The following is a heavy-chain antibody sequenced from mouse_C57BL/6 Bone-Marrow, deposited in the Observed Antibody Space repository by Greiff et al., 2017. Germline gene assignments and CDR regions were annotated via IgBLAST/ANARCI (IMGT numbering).Heavy chain of an antibody. CDR2: INPNNGGT. V-gene: IGHV1-18*01. CDR3: ARSNYYGYRYYAMDY. J-gene: IGHJ4*01. D-gene: IGHD2-2*01. Sequence: EVQLQQSGPELVKPGASVKIPCKASGYTFTDYNMDWVKQSHGKSLEWIGDINPNNGGTIYNQKFKGKATLTVDKSSSTAYMELRSLTSEDTAVYYCARSNYYGYRYYAMDYWGQGTSVTVSS. CDR1: GYTFTDYN.